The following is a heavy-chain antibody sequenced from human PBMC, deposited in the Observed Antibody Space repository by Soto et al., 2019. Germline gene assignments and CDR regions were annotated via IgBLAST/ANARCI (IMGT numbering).Heavy chain of an antibody. CDR1: GGTFSSYA. CDR3: ARDHHSPPHPTYYYYYYGMDV. Sequence: SVKVSCKXSGGTFSSYAISWVRQAPGQGLEWMGGIIPIFGTANYAQKFQGRVTITADESTSTAYMELSSLRSEDTAVYYCARDHHSPPHPTYYYYYYGMDVWGQGTTVTVSS. CDR2: IIPIFGTA. J-gene: IGHJ6*02. V-gene: IGHV1-69*13. D-gene: IGHD4-4*01.